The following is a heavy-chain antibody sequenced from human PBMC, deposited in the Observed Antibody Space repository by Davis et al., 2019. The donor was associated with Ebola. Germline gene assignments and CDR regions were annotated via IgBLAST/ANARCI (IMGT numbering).Heavy chain of an antibody. CDR2: IWYDGSNK. D-gene: IGHD3-3*01. J-gene: IGHJ6*02. CDR1: GFTFSSYG. CDR3: ARVLITIFGVVPYGMDV. Sequence: GGSLRLSCAASGFTFSSYGMHWVRQAPGKGLEWVAVIWYDGSNKYYADSVKGRFTISRDNSKNTLYLQMNSLRAEDTAVYYCARVLITIFGVVPYGMDVWGQGTTVTVSS. V-gene: IGHV3-33*01.